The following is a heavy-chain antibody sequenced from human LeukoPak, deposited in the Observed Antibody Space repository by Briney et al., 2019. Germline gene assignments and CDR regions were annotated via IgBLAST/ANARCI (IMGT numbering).Heavy chain of an antibody. J-gene: IGHJ5*01. Sequence: PGGSLRLSCVASGFTFSSYAMTWVRQAPGKGLEWVSVISVSGGNTYYADSVKGRFTISRDNSKNTLYLQMNSLRVEDTAVYYCAKVAVHCSGWYGFDSWGQGTLVTVSS. CDR2: ISVSGGNT. CDR1: GFTFSSYA. D-gene: IGHD6-19*01. V-gene: IGHV3-23*01. CDR3: AKVAVHCSGWYGFDS.